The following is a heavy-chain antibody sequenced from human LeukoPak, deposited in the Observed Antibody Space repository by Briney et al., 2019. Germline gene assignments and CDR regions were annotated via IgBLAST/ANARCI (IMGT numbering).Heavy chain of an antibody. J-gene: IGHJ4*02. CDR2: IYSGGST. Sequence: PGGSLRLSCAASGFTVSSNYMSWVRQAPGKGLEWVSVIYSGGSTYYADSVEGRFTISRDNSKNTLYLQMNSLRAEDTAVYYCARVLPAGYYFDYWGQGTLVAVSS. CDR1: GFTVSSNY. CDR3: ARVLPAGYYFDY. V-gene: IGHV3-66*01.